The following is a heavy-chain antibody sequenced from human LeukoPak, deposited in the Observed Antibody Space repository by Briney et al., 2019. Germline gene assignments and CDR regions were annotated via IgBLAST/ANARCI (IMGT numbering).Heavy chain of an antibody. J-gene: IGHJ4*02. CDR2: INHSGST. Sequence: SETLSLTCAVYGWTLSGYYWSWIRQPPGKGLEWIGEINHSGSTNYNPSLKSRVTISVDTSKNQFSLKLSSVTAADTAVYYCATGPPYYDFLSGYQTLFDYWGQGTLVTVSS. CDR1: GWTLSGYY. CDR3: ATGPPYYDFLSGYQTLFDY. V-gene: IGHV4-34*01. D-gene: IGHD3-3*01.